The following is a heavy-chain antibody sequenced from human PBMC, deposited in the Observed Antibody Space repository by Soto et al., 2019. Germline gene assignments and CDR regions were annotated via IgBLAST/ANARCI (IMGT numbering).Heavy chain of an antibody. V-gene: IGHV1-46*01. Sequence: ASVKVSCKASGYTFTSYYMHWVRQAPGQGLEWMGIINPSGGSTSYAQKFQGRVTITSDTSTSTVYMQLSSLRSEDTAVYYCARAHSSFVIWGQGTMVNVSS. J-gene: IGHJ3*02. CDR1: GYTFTSYY. D-gene: IGHD1-26*01. CDR3: ARAHSSFVI. CDR2: INPSGGST.